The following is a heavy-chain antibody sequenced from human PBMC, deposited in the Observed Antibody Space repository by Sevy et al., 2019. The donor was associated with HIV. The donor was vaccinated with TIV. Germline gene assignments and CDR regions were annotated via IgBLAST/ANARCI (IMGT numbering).Heavy chain of an antibody. CDR3: AKDIFLGYCSSTSCPYYYYYGMDV. CDR1: GFTFSSYA. V-gene: IGHV3-23*01. J-gene: IGHJ6*02. Sequence: GGSLRLSCAASGFTFSSYAMSWVRQAPGKGLEWVSAISGSGGSTYYADSVKDRFTISRDNSKNTLYLQMNSLRAEDTAVYYCAKDIFLGYCSSTSCPYYYYYGMDVWGQGTTVTVSS. D-gene: IGHD2-2*01. CDR2: ISGSGGST.